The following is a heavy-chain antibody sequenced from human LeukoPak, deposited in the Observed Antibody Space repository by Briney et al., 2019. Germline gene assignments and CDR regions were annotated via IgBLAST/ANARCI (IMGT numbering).Heavy chain of an antibody. J-gene: IGHJ4*02. D-gene: IGHD6-13*01. CDR2: IRYDGSNK. Sequence: PGGSLRLSCAASGFTFSSYSMNWVRQAPGKGLEWVAFIRYDGSNKYYADSVKGRFTISRDNSKNTLYLQMNSLRAEDTAVYYCAKDGWGIWQQLADYWGQGTLVTVSS. CDR1: GFTFSSYS. V-gene: IGHV3-30*02. CDR3: AKDGWGIWQQLADY.